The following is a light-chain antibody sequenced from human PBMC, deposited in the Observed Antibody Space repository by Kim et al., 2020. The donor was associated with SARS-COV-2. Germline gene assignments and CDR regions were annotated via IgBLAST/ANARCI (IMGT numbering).Light chain of an antibody. Sequence: DIQMTQSPSSLSSSIGDRVTISCRASQAINKYLNWYQQKPGKAPKLLIYSASTLQTGVPSRFSGSGSGTSFTLTISSLQPEDFATYYCQQSHRTPYTFGQGTKLEI. CDR2: SAS. CDR3: QQSHRTPYT. J-gene: IGKJ2*01. V-gene: IGKV1-39*01. CDR1: QAINKY.